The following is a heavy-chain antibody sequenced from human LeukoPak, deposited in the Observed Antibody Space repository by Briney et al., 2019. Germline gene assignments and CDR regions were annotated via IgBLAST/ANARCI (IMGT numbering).Heavy chain of an antibody. CDR1: GGSFSGYY. V-gene: IGHV4-34*01. Sequence: SETLSLTCAVYGGSFSGYYWSWIRQPPGKGLEWIGEINHSGSTNYNPSLRSRVTISVDTSKNQFFLKLSSVTAADTAVYYCARGRQEYYYDSSGYYSKLYNWFDPWGQGTLVTVSS. D-gene: IGHD3-22*01. J-gene: IGHJ5*02. CDR2: INHSGST. CDR3: ARGRQEYYYDSSGYYSKLYNWFDP.